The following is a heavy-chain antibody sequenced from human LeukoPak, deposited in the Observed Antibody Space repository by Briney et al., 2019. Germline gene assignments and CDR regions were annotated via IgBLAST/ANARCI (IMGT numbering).Heavy chain of an antibody. V-gene: IGHV3-23*01. CDR2: ISGSGGST. Sequence: GGSLRLSCAASGFTFSSYAMSWVRQAPGKGLEWVAAISGSGGSTYYADSVKGRFTISRDNSKNTLYLQMNSLRAEDTAVYYCAKDYSGSHHFDRWGQGTLVTVSS. CDR1: GFTFSSYA. CDR3: AKDYSGSHHFDR. D-gene: IGHD1-26*01. J-gene: IGHJ4*02.